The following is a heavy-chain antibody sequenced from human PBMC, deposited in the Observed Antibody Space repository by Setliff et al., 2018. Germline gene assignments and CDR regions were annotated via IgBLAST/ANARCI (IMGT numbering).Heavy chain of an antibody. CDR3: ARAAKYDSSGYYGFWFDP. CDR1: GGSISSSY. V-gene: IGHV4-59*01. D-gene: IGHD3-22*01. CDR2: IYSSGSS. J-gene: IGHJ5*02. Sequence: PSETLSLTCSVSGGSISSSYWTWIRQPPGKGLEWIGYIYSSGSSNYNPSLKSRVTISVDTSKNQSSLRLSSVTAADTAVYYCARAAKYDSSGYYGFWFDPWGQGNLVTVSS.